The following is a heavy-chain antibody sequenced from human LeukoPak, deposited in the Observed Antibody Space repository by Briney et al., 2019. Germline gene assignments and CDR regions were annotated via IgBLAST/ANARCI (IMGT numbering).Heavy chain of an antibody. J-gene: IGHJ4*02. D-gene: IGHD5-18*01. CDR3: AKTTVDTAMVRGSYFDY. CDR1: GFTFDDYA. V-gene: IGHV3-9*01. Sequence: GGSLRLSCAASGFTFDDYAMHWVRQAPGKGLEWVSGISWNSGSIGYADSVKGRFTISRDNAKNSLYLQMNSLRAEDTALYYCAKTTVDTAMVRGSYFDYWGQGTLVTVSS. CDR2: ISWNSGSI.